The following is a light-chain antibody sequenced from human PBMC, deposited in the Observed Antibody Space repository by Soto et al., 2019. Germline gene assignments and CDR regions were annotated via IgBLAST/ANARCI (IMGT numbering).Light chain of an antibody. CDR2: GAS. J-gene: IGKJ1*01. V-gene: IGKV3-20*01. Sequence: EIVLTQSPGTLSLSPGEIATLSFRASQSVSSNYLAWYQQKPGQAPRLLIYGASSRATGIPDRFSGSGSGTDFTLTISRLEPEDFAVYYCQQYGSSGTFGQGTRWIS. CDR1: QSVSSNY. CDR3: QQYGSSGT.